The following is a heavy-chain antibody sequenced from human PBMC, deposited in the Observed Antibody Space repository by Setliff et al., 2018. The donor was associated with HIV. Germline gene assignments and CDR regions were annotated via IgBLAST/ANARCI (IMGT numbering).Heavy chain of an antibody. CDR1: GGSLSGYY. Sequence: SETLSLTCAVYGGSLSGYYWTWIRQPPGKGLEWIGEINHSGSTNYNPSLKSRVTISIDTSKNQFSLKLSSVTAADTAMYYCARGRMATVLIRNWNDSWGQGSLVTVS. D-gene: IGHD4-4*01. CDR3: ARGRMATVLIRNWNDS. J-gene: IGHJ5*01. V-gene: IGHV4-34*01. CDR2: INHSGST.